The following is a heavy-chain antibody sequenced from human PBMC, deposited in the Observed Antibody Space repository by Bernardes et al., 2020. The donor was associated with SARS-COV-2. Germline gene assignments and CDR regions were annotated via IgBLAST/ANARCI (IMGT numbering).Heavy chain of an antibody. V-gene: IGHV4-39*01. D-gene: IGHD2-21*01. CDR3: AGSSCGIDCYIGGLRSWDYGMDV. Sequence: SETLSLTCTVSGASISTSNYYWGWIRQSPGKGLEWVGSIYSSGSSYYNPSLQSRVSASVDTSKNQFSLRLSFVTVADTAVYYCAGSSCGIDCYIGGLRSWDYGMDVWGQGTTVTVSS. CDR2: IYSSGSS. CDR1: GASISTSNYY. J-gene: IGHJ6*02.